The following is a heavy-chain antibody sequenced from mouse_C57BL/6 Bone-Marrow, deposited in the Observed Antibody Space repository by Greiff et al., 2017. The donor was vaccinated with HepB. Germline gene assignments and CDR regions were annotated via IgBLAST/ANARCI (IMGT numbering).Heavy chain of an antibody. V-gene: IGHV3-1*01. CDR3: ARGPLYYYGSSPYWYFDV. CDR1: GYSITSGYD. J-gene: IGHJ1*03. CDR2: ISYSGST. Sequence: EVMLVESGPGMVKPSQSLSLTCTVTGYSITSGYDWHWIRHFPGNKLEWMGYISYSGSTNYNPSLKSRISITHDTSKNHFFLKLNSVTTEDTATYYCARGPLYYYGSSPYWYFDVWGTGTTVTVSS. D-gene: IGHD1-1*01.